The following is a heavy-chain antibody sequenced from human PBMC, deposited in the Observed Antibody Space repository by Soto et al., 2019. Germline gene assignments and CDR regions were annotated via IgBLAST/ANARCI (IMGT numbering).Heavy chain of an antibody. CDR2: IIPIFDAP. Sequence: QVELVQSGAQVKKPGSAVKVSCKATGGTFNMFAMNWVRQAPGHGLEWMGGIIPIFDAPRYSEQFQGRVTITVDESTSTAYMELSRLRSDDTAIYYCTRAIWSGGVMGGFDYWGQGTLVTVSS. J-gene: IGHJ4*02. V-gene: IGHV1-69*01. CDR3: TRAIWSGGVMGGFDY. D-gene: IGHD3-16*01. CDR1: GGTFNMFA.